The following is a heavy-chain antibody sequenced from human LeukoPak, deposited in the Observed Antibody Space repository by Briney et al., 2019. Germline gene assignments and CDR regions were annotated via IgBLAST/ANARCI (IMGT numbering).Heavy chain of an antibody. CDR2: ISCSSRYI. Sequence: PGGSLRLSCAASGFTFRRHSMNWVRQAPGRGLEGVSYISCSSRYIYYADSVRGGFAIPRDNAKNSLYLQMNSLRAEDAAVYYCARVASSGDFDDWGQGTLVTVSS. J-gene: IGHJ4*02. CDR3: ARVASSGDFDD. V-gene: IGHV3-21*05. CDR1: GFTFRRHS. D-gene: IGHD3-22*01.